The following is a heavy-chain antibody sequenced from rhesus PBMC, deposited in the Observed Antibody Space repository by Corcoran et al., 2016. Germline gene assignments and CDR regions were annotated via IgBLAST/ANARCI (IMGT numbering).Heavy chain of an antibody. D-gene: IGHD1-14*01. J-gene: IGHJ4*01. CDR1: GGSISSSKW. V-gene: IGHV4-92*01. CDR2: ISGSSGNT. Sequence: QVQLQESGPGLVKPSETLSLTCAVSGGSISSSKWWSWIRQPRGKGLEWIGRISGSSGNTSDNPSLRSRVTISKDTSKNQFSLKLNSVTAADTAVYYCASWNGYYFDCWGQGVLVTVSS. CDR3: ASWNGYYFDC.